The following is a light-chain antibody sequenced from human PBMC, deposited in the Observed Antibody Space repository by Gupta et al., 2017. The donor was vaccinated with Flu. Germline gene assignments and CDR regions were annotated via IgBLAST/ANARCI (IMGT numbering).Light chain of an antibody. CDR1: NLGEKY. Sequence: SPGQTASISCSGDNLGEKYASWYQQKPGQSPVWVIYQDTKRPSGIPVRFSGSNSGNTATLTISGTQAMDEADYYCQAWDSGTVVFGGGTKLTGL. V-gene: IGLV3-1*01. CDR2: QDT. J-gene: IGLJ3*02. CDR3: QAWDSGTVV.